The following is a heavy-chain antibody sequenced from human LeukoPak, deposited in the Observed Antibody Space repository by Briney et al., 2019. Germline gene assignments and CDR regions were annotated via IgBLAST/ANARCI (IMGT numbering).Heavy chain of an antibody. J-gene: IGHJ4*02. CDR3: ARGSHSSSWSDFDY. CDR2: ISSSSSYI. Sequence: PGGSLRLSCAASGFTFSNAWMSWVRQAPGKGLEWVSSISSSSSYIYYADSVKGRFTISRDNAKNSLYLQMNSLRAEDTAVYYCARGSHSSSWSDFDYWGQGTLVTVSS. CDR1: GFTFSNAW. V-gene: IGHV3-21*01. D-gene: IGHD6-13*01.